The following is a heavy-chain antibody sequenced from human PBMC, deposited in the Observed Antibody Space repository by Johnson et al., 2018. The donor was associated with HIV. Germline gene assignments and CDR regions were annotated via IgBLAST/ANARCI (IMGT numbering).Heavy chain of an antibody. J-gene: IGHJ3*02. CDR2: TGTGGST. Sequence: VQLVESGGGLVQPGGSLRLSCAASGFTVSSNYMSWVRQAPGKGLEWVSGITGTGGSTYYADSVKGRFTISRDNAKNSLYLQMNSLKTEDTAVYYCARGPKNPGLDAFDIWGQGTMVTVSS. CDR1: GFTVSSNY. V-gene: IGHV3-23*04. CDR3: ARGPKNPGLDAFDI. D-gene: IGHD1-14*01.